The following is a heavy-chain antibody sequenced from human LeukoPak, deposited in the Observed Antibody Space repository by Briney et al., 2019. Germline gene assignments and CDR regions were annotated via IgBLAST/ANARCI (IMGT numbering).Heavy chain of an antibody. CDR2: IKQDGSEK. V-gene: IGHV3-7*01. CDR3: ARTRGVLGGIKHYSDY. CDR1: GFKFSGNW. Sequence: GGSLRLSCAASGFKFSGNWMSWVRQAPGTGLEWVANIKQDGSEKYYVDSVKGRFTFSRDNARNSLYLQMNSLRADDTAVYYRARTRGVLGGIKHYSDYWGQGALVTVSS. J-gene: IGHJ4*02. D-gene: IGHD2-8*02.